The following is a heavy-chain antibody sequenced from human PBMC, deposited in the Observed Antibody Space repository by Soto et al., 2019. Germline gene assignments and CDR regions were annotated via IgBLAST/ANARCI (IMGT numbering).Heavy chain of an antibody. J-gene: IGHJ4*02. Sequence: SETLSLTCAVYGGSFSGYYWSWIRQPPGKGLEWIGEINHSGSTNYNPSLKSRVTISEDTSKNQFSLKLSSVTAADTAVYYCATRLAVAGPDYWGQGTLVTVSS. CDR1: GGSFSGYY. V-gene: IGHV4-34*01. CDR2: INHSGST. D-gene: IGHD6-19*01. CDR3: ATRLAVAGPDY.